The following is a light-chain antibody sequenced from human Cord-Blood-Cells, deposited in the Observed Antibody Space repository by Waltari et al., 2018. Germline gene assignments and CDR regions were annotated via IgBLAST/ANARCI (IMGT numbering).Light chain of an antibody. J-gene: IGLJ1*01. Sequence: QSALTPPPSASGSPGQSVTIPCTGTSSDVGGYNYVSWYQQHPAKAPKLMIYEVSKRPSGVPDRFSGSKSGNTASLTVSGLQAEDEADCYCSSYAGSNNFVFGTGTKVTVL. CDR1: SSDVGGYNY. CDR3: SSYAGSNNFV. CDR2: EVS. V-gene: IGLV2-8*01.